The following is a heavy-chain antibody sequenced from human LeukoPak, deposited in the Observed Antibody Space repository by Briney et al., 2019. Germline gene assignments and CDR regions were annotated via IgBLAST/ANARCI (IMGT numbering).Heavy chain of an antibody. D-gene: IGHD3-3*01. J-gene: IGHJ4*02. CDR3: ARLREIPVFGVVTKSTSYFDY. CDR2: ISGSGGST. Sequence: GGSLRLSCAASGFTFISYAMSWVRQAPVKGLEWVSIISGSGGSTYYADSVKGRFTISRDNSKNTLYLQMNSLRAEDTAVYYCARLREIPVFGVVTKSTSYFDYWGQGTLVTVSS. V-gene: IGHV3-23*01. CDR1: GFTFISYA.